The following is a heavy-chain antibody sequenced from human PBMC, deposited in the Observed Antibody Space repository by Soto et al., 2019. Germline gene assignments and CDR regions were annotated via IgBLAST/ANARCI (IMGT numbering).Heavy chain of an antibody. V-gene: IGHV4-39*01. CDR3: ALRSMAVVPEY. D-gene: IGHD3-22*01. Sequence: SETLSLTCTVSGFSISSSSYYWVWIRQPPGKGLEWIGSIYYSGSTYYNPSLKSRVTISVDTSKNQFSLKLSSVTAADTAVYYCALRSMAVVPEYWGQGTLVTVSS. CDR1: GFSISSSSYY. CDR2: IYYSGST. J-gene: IGHJ4*02.